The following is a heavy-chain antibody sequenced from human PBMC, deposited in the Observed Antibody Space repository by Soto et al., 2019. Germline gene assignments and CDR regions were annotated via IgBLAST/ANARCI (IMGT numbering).Heavy chain of an antibody. CDR1: GFTFSSYA. J-gene: IGHJ4*02. V-gene: IGHV3-23*01. Sequence: AGGSLRLSCAASGFTFSSYAMSWVRQAPGKGLEWVSAISGSGGSTYYADSVEGRFTISRDNSKNTLYLQMNSLRAEDTAVCYCAKDYYPRDYYDSSGSYFDYWGQGTLVTVSS. CDR3: AKDYYPRDYYDSSGSYFDY. D-gene: IGHD3-22*01. CDR2: ISGSGGST.